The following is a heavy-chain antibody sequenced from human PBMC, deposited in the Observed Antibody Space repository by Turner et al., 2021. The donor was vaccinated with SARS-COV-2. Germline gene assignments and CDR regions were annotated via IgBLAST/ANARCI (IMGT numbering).Heavy chain of an antibody. CDR2: FDPEDGET. CDR1: GYILTEFS. J-gene: IGHJ6*02. V-gene: IGHV1-24*01. D-gene: IGHD2-2*02. Sequence: QVQLVQSGAEVKKPGASVKVSCKVSGYILTEFSMHWVRQAPGKGLEWMGAFDPEDGETIYAQKFQGRVSMTEDTSTDTAYMELSSLRSEDTAVYYCATVPVVPAAIGYYYYYGMDVWGQGTTVTVSS. CDR3: ATVPVVPAAIGYYYYYGMDV.